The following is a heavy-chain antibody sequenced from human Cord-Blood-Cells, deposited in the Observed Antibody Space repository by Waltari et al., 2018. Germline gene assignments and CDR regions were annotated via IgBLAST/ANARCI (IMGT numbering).Heavy chain of an antibody. CDR2: MNPNSGNT. CDR1: GYTFPSYD. D-gene: IGHD6-13*01. J-gene: IGHJ3*02. CDR3: ARVGYSSSWYAFDI. V-gene: IGHV1-8*03. Sequence: QVQLVQSGAEVKKPGASVKVSCKASGYTFPSYDINWVRQATGQGLEWMGSMNPNSGNTGYAQKFQGRVTITRNTSISTAYMELSSLRSEDTAVYYCARVGYSSSWYAFDIWGQGTMVTVSS.